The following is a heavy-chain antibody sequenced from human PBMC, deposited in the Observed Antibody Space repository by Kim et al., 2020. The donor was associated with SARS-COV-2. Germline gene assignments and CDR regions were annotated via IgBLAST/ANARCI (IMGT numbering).Heavy chain of an antibody. CDR3: PKGCGSTTCYTSAY. Sequence: GGSLRLSCAASGFTFSNFAMSWVRQAPGKGLEWVSSISGSGTTTHYADSVEGRFTISRDNSKNTLYLQLTSLRVEDTAVYYCPKGCGSTTCYTSAYWGRGALVTVSA. J-gene: IGHJ4*02. D-gene: IGHD2-2*02. CDR1: GFTFSNFA. V-gene: IGHV3-23*01. CDR2: ISGSGTTT.